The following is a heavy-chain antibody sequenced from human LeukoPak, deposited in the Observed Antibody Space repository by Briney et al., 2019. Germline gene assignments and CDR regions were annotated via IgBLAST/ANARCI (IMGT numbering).Heavy chain of an antibody. D-gene: IGHD6-13*01. CDR2: INWNSGNI. J-gene: IGHJ4*02. Sequence: PGGSLRLSCAASGFTFDDYAMHRVRQAPGKGLEWVSAINWNSGNIGYADSVKGRFTISRDNSKNTVYLQMNSLRAEDTAVYYCAKDSHSSSWYPSDYWGQGTLVTVSS. V-gene: IGHV3-9*01. CDR1: GFTFDDYA. CDR3: AKDSHSSSWYPSDY.